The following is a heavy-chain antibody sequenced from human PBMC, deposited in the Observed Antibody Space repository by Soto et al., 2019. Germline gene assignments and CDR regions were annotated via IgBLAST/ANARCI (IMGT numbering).Heavy chain of an antibody. D-gene: IGHD6-19*01. CDR3: AGSSGWANWFDP. Sequence: VQLQESGPGLVKPSETLSLRCTVSGGSVNNYYWSWIRQPPGKGLEWVGYTYYSGYSNYNPSLKSRVAISVDTSKNQISLNLTSVTAADTAVYYCAGSSGWANWFDPWGQGTLVTVSA. V-gene: IGHV4-59*02. CDR1: GGSVNNYY. J-gene: IGHJ5*02. CDR2: TYYSGYS.